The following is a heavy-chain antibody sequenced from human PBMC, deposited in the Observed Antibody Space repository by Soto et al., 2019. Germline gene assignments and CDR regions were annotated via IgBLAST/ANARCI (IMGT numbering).Heavy chain of an antibody. CDR3: ARTVVAATPGYFDY. CDR1: GGTFSSYA. Sequence: QVQLVQSGAEVKKPGSSVKVSCKASGGTFSSYAISWVRQAPGQGLEWMGGIIPIFGTANYAQKFQGRVTITADESTSTAYMELSSLRSEDTAMYYCARTVVAATPGYFDYWGQGTLVTVSS. D-gene: IGHD2-15*01. CDR2: IIPIFGTA. V-gene: IGHV1-69*01. J-gene: IGHJ4*02.